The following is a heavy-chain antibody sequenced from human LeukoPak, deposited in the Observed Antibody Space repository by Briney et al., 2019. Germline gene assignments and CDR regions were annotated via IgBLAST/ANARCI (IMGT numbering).Heavy chain of an antibody. CDR3: ARDSADLEWSPMDAFDI. V-gene: IGHV4-30-2*01. CDR2: IYHSGST. Sequence: SETLSLTCTVSGGSISSGGYYWSWIRQPPGKGLEWIGYIYHSGSTYYNPSLKSRVTISVDRSKNQFSLKLSSVTAADTAVYYCARDSADLEWSPMDAFDIWGQGTMVTVSS. D-gene: IGHD3-3*01. CDR1: GGSISSGGYY. J-gene: IGHJ3*02.